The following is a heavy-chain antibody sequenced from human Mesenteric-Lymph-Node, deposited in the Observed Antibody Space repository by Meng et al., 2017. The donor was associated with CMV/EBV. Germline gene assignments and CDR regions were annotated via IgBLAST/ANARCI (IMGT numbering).Heavy chain of an antibody. Sequence: SGYTFTSYGISWVRQAPGQGLEWMGWISAYNGNTNYAQKLQGRVTMTTDTSTSTAYMELRSLRSDDTAVYYCARAESDSLYYGGMDAWGQGTTVTVSS. D-gene: IGHD2-21*01. CDR2: ISAYNGNT. CDR1: GYTFTSYG. CDR3: ARAESDSLYYGGMDA. J-gene: IGHJ6*02. V-gene: IGHV1-18*01.